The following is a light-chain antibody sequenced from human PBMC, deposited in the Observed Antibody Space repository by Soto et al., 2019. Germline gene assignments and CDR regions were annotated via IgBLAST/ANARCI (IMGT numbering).Light chain of an antibody. Sequence: QSVLTQPASVSGSPGQSITISCTGTSSDVGSYNLVSWYQQHPGKAPKLMIYEGSKRPSGVSNRFSGSKSGNTASLTISGLQAEDEADYYCCSYAGSSNFYWVFGGGTKLTVL. J-gene: IGLJ3*02. CDR2: EGS. V-gene: IGLV2-23*01. CDR3: CSYAGSSNFYWV. CDR1: SSDVGSYNL.